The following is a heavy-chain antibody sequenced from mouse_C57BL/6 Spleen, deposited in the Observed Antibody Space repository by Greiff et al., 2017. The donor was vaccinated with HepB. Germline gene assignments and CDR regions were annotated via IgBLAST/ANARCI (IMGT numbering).Heavy chain of an antibody. J-gene: IGHJ3*01. CDR3: ARDKNYYGSSHFAD. D-gene: IGHD1-1*01. V-gene: IGHV1-18*01. Sequence: VQLQQSGPELVKPGASVKIPCKASGYTFTDYNMDWVKQSHGKSLEWIGDINPNNGGTNYNQKFKGKATLTVDKSSSTAYMELRSLTSEDTAVYYCARDKNYYGSSHFADWGQGTLVTVSA. CDR2: INPNNGGT. CDR1: GYTFTDYN.